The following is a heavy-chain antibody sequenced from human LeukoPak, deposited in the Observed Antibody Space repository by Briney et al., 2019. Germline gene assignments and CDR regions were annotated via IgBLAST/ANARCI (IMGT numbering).Heavy chain of an antibody. CDR1: GGSFSGYY. Sequence: PSETLSLTCALSGGSFSGYYGSSIRQPPGKGLEWVGEIYHSGSTNYNPSLKSRVTISVDTSKNQFSLKLSSVTAADTAVYYCARGDMITFGGVIVPVDYWGQEALVTVSS. D-gene: IGHD3-16*02. J-gene: IGHJ4*02. V-gene: IGHV4-34*01. CDR2: IYHSGST. CDR3: ARGDMITFGGVIVPVDY.